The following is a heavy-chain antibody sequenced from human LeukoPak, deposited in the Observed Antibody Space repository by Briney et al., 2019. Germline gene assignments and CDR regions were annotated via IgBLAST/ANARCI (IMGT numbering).Heavy chain of an antibody. V-gene: IGHV1-3*01. CDR3: AAFGHNWNAAGYHYGMDV. D-gene: IGHD1-1*01. J-gene: IGHJ6*04. CDR2: INAGNGNT. Sequence: ASVKVSCKTSGYTLTSYAMHWVRQAPGQRLEWMGWINAGNGNTKYSQKFQGRVTITSDTSASTAYMELSSLRSDDTAVYYCAAFGHNWNAAGYHYGMDVWGKGTTVTVSS. CDR1: GYTLTSYA.